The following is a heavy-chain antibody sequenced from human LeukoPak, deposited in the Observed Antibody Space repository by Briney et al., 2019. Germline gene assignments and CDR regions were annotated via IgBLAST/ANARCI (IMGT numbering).Heavy chain of an antibody. CDR2: INHNSGGT. CDR3: ARGTQWLVGNY. V-gene: IGHV1-2*06. Sequence: ASVKVSCKASGYTFTYFYIHWVRQSPGQGLEWMGRINHNSGGTNYAQKFQGRVTMTRDTSISTACMELSRLTSDDSALYYCARGTQWLVGNYWGQGTLVTVSS. J-gene: IGHJ4*02. D-gene: IGHD6-19*01. CDR1: GYTFTYFY.